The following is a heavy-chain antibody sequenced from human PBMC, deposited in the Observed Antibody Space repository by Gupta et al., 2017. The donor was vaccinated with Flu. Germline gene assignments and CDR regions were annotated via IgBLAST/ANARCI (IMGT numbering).Heavy chain of an antibody. V-gene: IGHV3-23*01. D-gene: IGHD3/OR15-3a*01. J-gene: IGHJ4*02. CDR1: GFTFSAYA. CDR2: ISGSGDST. Sequence: EVQLSQSGGGLVQPGGSLRLSCEASGFTFSAYAMSWVRQAPGKGLEWVSAISGSGDSTYYADPVKGRFTVSRDNSEDAVYLHMHSLRVEDTAVYFCAKWGIFGQIDLADQWGQGTLVAVSS. CDR3: AKWGIFGQIDLADQ.